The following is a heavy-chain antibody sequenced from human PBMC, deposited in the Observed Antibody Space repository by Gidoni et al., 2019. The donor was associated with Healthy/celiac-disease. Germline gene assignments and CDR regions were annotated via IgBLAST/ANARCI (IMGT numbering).Heavy chain of an antibody. V-gene: IGHV3-23*01. CDR3: AKDLRASSGSTSFDY. J-gene: IGHJ4*02. D-gene: IGHD6-19*01. CDR1: GFTFSRYA. Sequence: EVQLLESGGGLVQPGGSLRLSCAASGFTFSRYAMSWVRQAPGKGLEWVSASSGSGGSTYYADSVKGRCTISRDNSKNTRYLQMNSLRAEDTAVYYCAKDLRASSGSTSFDYWGQGTLVTVSS. CDR2: SSGSGGST.